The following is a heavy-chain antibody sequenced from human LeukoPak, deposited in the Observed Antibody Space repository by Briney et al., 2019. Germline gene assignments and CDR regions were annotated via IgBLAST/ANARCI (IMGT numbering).Heavy chain of an antibody. V-gene: IGHV3-15*01. CDR1: GFTFSSYW. Sequence: GGSLRLSCAASGFTFSSYWMSWVRQAPGKGLEWVGRIKSKTDGGTTDYAAPVKGRFTISRDDSKNTLYLQMNSLKTEDTAVYYCTTGPYSSSWYWLYWGQGTLVTVSS. D-gene: IGHD6-13*01. CDR3: TTGPYSSSWYWLY. CDR2: IKSKTDGGTT. J-gene: IGHJ4*02.